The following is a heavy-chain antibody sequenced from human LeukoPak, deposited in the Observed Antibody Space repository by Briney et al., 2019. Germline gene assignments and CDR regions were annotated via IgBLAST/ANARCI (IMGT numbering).Heavy chain of an antibody. CDR3: ARQDSGTYLNPLDI. CDR1: GGPISSYY. D-gene: IGHD1-26*01. V-gene: IGHV4-59*08. Sequence: SETLSLTRLVSGGPISSYYWSWIRPPPGKGLEWIGYIYYTESTNYNPSLKTRDTMSLDTSKNQLSLKLRSVAAADTAVYYCARQDSGTYLNPLDIWGQGAVVTVSS. J-gene: IGHJ3*02. CDR2: IYYTEST.